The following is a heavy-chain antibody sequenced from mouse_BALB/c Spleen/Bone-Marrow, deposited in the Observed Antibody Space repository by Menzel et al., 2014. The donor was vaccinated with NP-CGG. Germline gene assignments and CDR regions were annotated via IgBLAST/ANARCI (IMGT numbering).Heavy chain of an antibody. J-gene: IGHJ3*01. CDR2: INPSNGRT. Sequence: QVQLQQSGAELVKPGASVKLSCKASGYTFTSYWIHWVKLRPGQGLEWIGEINPSNGRTNYNEKFKNKATLTVDKSSSTAYIQLSSLTSEDSAVYYCARYDGSAWFAYWGQGTLVTVSA. CDR3: ARYDGSAWFAY. D-gene: IGHD2-3*01. CDR1: GYTFTSYW. V-gene: IGHV1S81*02.